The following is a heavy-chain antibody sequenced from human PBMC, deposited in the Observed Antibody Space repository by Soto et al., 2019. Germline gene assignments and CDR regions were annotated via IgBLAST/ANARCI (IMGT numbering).Heavy chain of an antibody. Sequence: QVQLQESGPGLVKPSQTLSLTCTVSGGSISSGGYYWSWIRQHPGKGLGWIGYIYYSGSTYYNPSLNSRVTISVDTSKTQFSLKLSSVTAADTAVYYCARDGPCYYDSSGYYCWYFDLWGRGTLVTVSS. CDR1: GGSISSGGYY. D-gene: IGHD3-22*01. CDR3: ARDGPCYYDSSGYYCWYFDL. J-gene: IGHJ2*01. CDR2: IYYSGST. V-gene: IGHV4-31*03.